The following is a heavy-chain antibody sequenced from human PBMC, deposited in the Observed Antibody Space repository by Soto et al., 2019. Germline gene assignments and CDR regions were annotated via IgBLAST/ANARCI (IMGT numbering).Heavy chain of an antibody. D-gene: IGHD4-17*01. CDR2: ISVSGGST. CDR3: AKDAASMTTPDY. CDR1: GFTFSNYA. V-gene: IGHV3-23*01. J-gene: IGHJ4*02. Sequence: GGSLRLSCAASGFTFSNYAMSWVRQAPGKGLEWVSTISVSGGSTYYADSVKGRFTISRDYSKNTLYLQMNSLRIEDTAVYYCAKDAASMTTPDYWGQGTLVTVSS.